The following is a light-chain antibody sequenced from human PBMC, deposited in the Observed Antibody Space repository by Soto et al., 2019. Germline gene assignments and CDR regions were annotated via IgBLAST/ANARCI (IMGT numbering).Light chain of an antibody. V-gene: IGKV3-20*01. Sequence: EIVLTQSPGTLSLSPGERATLSCRASQSVSSSYLARYQQKPGQAPRLLIYGASSRATGIPDRFSGSGSGTDFTLTISRLETEDFAVYYCQQYGSSPLTFGGGTKVDIK. CDR3: QQYGSSPLT. CDR2: GAS. CDR1: QSVSSSY. J-gene: IGKJ4*01.